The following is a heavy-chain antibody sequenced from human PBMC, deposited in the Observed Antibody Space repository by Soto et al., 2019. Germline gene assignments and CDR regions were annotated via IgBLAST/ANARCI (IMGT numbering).Heavy chain of an antibody. D-gene: IGHD6-13*01. CDR1: GGTFSSYA. CDR3: ARDRIAAAGSHYYYGMDV. CDR2: IIPIFGTA. V-gene: IGHV1-69*13. J-gene: IGHJ6*02. Sequence: GASVKVSCKASGGTFSSYAISWVRQAPGQGLEWMGGIIPIFGTANYAQKFQGRVTITADESTSTAYMELSSLRSEDTAVYYCARDRIAAAGSHYYYGMDVWRQGTTVTVSS.